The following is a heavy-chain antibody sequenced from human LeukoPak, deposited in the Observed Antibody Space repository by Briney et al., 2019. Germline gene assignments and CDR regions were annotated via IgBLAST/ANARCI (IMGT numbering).Heavy chain of an antibody. Sequence: PSETLSLTCSGSAGSISSYYWSWIRQPPGRGLEWIGYIHYSGSINSNPSLKSRVTISVDTSKNQFSLRLSSVTAADTAVYYCARVGSYAFDIWGQGTMVAVSS. CDR2: IHYSGSI. CDR1: AGSISSYY. CDR3: ARVGSYAFDI. J-gene: IGHJ3*02. V-gene: IGHV4-59*01.